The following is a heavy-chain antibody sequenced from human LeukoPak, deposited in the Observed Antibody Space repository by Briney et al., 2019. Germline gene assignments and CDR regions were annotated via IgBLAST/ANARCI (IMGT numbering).Heavy chain of an antibody. Sequence: GGSLRLSCAASGFTFSSFEMNWVRQAPGKGLEWVSYIGTRGSTIYYADSVQGRFTISRDNAKSSLYLQMDSLRDEDTAVYYCTRDQSPHYDSGGILHFDIWGQGTMVTVSS. J-gene: IGHJ3*02. CDR2: IGTRGSTI. D-gene: IGHD3-22*01. CDR3: TRDQSPHYDSGGILHFDI. CDR1: GFTFSSFE. V-gene: IGHV3-48*03.